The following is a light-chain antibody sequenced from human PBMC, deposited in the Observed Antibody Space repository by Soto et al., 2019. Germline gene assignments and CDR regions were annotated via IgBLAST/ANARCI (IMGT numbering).Light chain of an antibody. CDR2: DAS. Sequence: EIVVTKSPATLSLSPGERATLSCRTSQNIHNYLAGYQQKPGQPPRLVIYDASSRATGVPARFSGSGSGTDFSLTISSLEPEDCAVYYCQQRGDWPPLAFGGGTRVDLK. CDR3: QQRGDWPPLA. J-gene: IGKJ4*01. CDR1: QNIHNY. V-gene: IGKV3-11*01.